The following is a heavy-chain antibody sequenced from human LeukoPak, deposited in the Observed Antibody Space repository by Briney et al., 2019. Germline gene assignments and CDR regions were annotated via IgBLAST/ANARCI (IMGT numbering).Heavy chain of an antibody. D-gene: IGHD4-17*01. CDR1: KFTFSNYG. Sequence: GGSLRLSCTASKFTFSNYGMQWVRQAPGKGLEWVANIKQDGSEKYYVDSVKGRFTISRDNAKNSLYLQMNSLRAEDTAVYYCARDKSYGDSSDYWGQGTLVTVSS. V-gene: IGHV3-7*01. J-gene: IGHJ4*02. CDR3: ARDKSYGDSSDY. CDR2: IKQDGSEK.